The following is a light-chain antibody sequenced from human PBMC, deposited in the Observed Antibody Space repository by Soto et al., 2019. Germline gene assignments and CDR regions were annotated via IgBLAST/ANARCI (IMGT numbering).Light chain of an antibody. V-gene: IGKV3-20*01. Sequence: EIVLTQSPSTLSLSPGERSTLSCSASHSVSTSYLAWYQQKPGQAPRLLIYGASSRATGLPDRFSGSGSATDFTLTISRLEPEDFAVYYCQQHGSSLTFGGGTIV. CDR1: HSVSTSY. CDR3: QQHGSSLT. CDR2: GAS. J-gene: IGKJ4*01.